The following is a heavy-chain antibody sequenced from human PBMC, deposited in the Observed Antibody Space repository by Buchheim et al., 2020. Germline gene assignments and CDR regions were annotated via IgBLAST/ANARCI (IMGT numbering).Heavy chain of an antibody. CDR1: GYTFTDNY. Sequence: QVQLVQSGAEVKKPGASVKVSCKASGYTFTDNYLHWVRQAPGRGLEWMGWINPYSGVTNYAQQFQGWVTMTRDTSLPTAFMEVSWLSFDDTAVYYCAREIRYCSSSSCNIGDFDYWGQGTL. D-gene: IGHD2-2*01. CDR3: AREIRYCSSSSCNIGDFDY. V-gene: IGHV1-2*04. CDR2: INPYSGVT. J-gene: IGHJ4*02.